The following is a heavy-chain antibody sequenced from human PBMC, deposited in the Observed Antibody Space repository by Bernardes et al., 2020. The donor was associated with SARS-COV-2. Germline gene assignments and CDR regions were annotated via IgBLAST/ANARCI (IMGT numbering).Heavy chain of an antibody. V-gene: IGHV4-59*01. CDR1: GGSISSYY. D-gene: IGHD3-9*01. Sequence: SETLSLTCTVSGGSISSYYWSWIRQPAGKGLEWSGYIYYSGSTNYNPSLKSRVTISVDTSKNQFSLKLSSVTAADTAVYYCARAGYDILTGYWGWFVPWGQGTLVTVSS. CDR2: IYYSGST. J-gene: IGHJ5*02. CDR3: ARAGYDILTGYWGWFVP.